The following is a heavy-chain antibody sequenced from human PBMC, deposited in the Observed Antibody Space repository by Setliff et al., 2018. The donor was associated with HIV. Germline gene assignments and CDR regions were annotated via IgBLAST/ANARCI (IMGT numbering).Heavy chain of an antibody. Sequence: GVLRLSCAASGFTFSRYEMNWVRQAPGKGLEWGSYISSSGGTIYYADSVKGRFTISRDNAKNSLYLQMNSLRAEDTAIYYCAKHRSGGDYTSGVFDIWGQGTMVTVSS. CDR2: ISSSGGTI. CDR1: GFTFSRYE. CDR3: AKHRSGGDYTSGVFDI. V-gene: IGHV3-48*03. D-gene: IGHD4-17*01. J-gene: IGHJ3*02.